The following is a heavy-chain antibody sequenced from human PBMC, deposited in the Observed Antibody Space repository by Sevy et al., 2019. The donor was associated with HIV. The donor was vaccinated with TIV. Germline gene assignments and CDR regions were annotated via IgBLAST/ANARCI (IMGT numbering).Heavy chain of an antibody. V-gene: IGHV3-23*01. Sequence: GGSLRLSCVASGLTFTTTGMSWVRQAPGKGLEGVAGVTSDGATYYADSVRDRFTVSRDNSKNTLYLQLNSLRADDTAVFYCAGGDTTMITDLDYWGQGTLVTVSS. D-gene: IGHD3-16*01. CDR1: GLTFTTTG. J-gene: IGHJ4*02. CDR3: AGGDTTMITDLDY. CDR2: VTSDGAT.